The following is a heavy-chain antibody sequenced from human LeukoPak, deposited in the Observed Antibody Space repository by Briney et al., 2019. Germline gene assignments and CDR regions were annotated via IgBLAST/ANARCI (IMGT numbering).Heavy chain of an antibody. D-gene: IGHD3-22*01. J-gene: IGHJ4*02. CDR2: IYYSGST. V-gene: IGHV4-39*07. Sequence: SETLSLTCTVSGGSISSSSYYWGWIRQPPGKGLEWIGSIYYSGSTYYNPSLKSRVTISVDTSKNQFSLKLSSVTAVDTAVYYCARGPPMIVVVPTTYFDYWGQGTLVTVSS. CDR3: ARGPPMIVVVPTTYFDY. CDR1: GGSISSSSYY.